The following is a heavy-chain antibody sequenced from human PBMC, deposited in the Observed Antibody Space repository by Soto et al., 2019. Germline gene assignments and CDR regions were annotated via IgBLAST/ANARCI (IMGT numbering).Heavy chain of an antibody. D-gene: IGHD2-15*01. CDR1: GYTFTSYA. Sequence: ASVKVSCKASGYTFTSYAMNWVRQAPGQGLEWMGWINTNTGNPTYAQGFTGRFVFSLDTSVSTAYLQICSLKAEDTAVYYCARDLRVVVAATRVSTVPLGYWGQGNLVTGS. J-gene: IGHJ4*02. CDR3: ARDLRVVVAATRVSTVPLGY. V-gene: IGHV7-4-1*01. CDR2: INTNTGNP.